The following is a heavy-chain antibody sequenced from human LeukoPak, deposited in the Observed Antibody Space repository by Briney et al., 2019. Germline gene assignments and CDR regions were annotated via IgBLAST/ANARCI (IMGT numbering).Heavy chain of an antibody. CDR1: GGTFSSYA. J-gene: IGHJ3*02. CDR2: IIPILGIA. V-gene: IGHV1-69*04. D-gene: IGHD3-10*01. CDR3: TKQGLGSYDAFDI. Sequence: ASVKVSCKASGGTFSSYAISWVRQAPGQGLEWMGRIIPILGIANYAQKFQGRVTITADTSTDTAYMELSSLRSEDTAVYYCTKQGLGSYDAFDIWGQGTMVTVSS.